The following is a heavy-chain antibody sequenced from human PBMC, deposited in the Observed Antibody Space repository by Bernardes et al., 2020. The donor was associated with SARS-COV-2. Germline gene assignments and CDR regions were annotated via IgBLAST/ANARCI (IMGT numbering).Heavy chain of an antibody. D-gene: IGHD5-18*01. J-gene: IGHJ4*02. Sequence: GGSLRLSCAASGFTFSSSVMNWVRQAQGKGLEWVSYISTGGSTKYYADSVKGRFTISRDNAKNSLYLQMNSLRAEDTAVYYCAREYTYGFDSWGQGTLVTVSS. CDR1: GFTFSSSV. CDR2: ISTGGSTK. V-gene: IGHV3-48*03. CDR3: AREYTYGFDS.